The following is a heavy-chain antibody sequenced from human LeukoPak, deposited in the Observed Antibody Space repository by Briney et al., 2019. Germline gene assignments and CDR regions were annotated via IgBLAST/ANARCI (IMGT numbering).Heavy chain of an antibody. D-gene: IGHD4-11*01. CDR1: GGSISSGSYY. CDR2: IYTSGST. V-gene: IGHV4-61*02. J-gene: IGHJ5*02. Sequence: SETLSLTCTVSGGSISSGSYYWSWIRQPAGKGLEWIGRIYTSGSTNYNPSLKSRVTISVDTSKNQFSLKLSSVTAADPAVSYCAREDYSNYWFDPWGQGTLVTVSS. CDR3: AREDYSNYWFDP.